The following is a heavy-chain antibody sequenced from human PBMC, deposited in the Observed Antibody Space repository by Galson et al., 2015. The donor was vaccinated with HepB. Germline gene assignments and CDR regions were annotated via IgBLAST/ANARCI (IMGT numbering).Heavy chain of an antibody. Sequence: SLRLSCASSGFPFGDYTMSWFRQAPGEGLEWVGFIRSKGYGGTTEYAASVKGRFIISRDDSKGIAYLHMNNLKTEDTAVYYCNKGSGELYFYGMDVWGQGTTVTVSS. CDR1: GFPFGDYT. CDR2: IRSKGYGGTT. J-gene: IGHJ6*02. D-gene: IGHD3-10*01. V-gene: IGHV3-49*03. CDR3: NKGSGELYFYGMDV.